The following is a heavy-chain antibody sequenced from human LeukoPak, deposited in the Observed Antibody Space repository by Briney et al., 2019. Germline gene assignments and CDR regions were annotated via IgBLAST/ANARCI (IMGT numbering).Heavy chain of an antibody. D-gene: IGHD3-10*01. V-gene: IGHV3-23*01. CDR2: ISSSGDNT. CDR3: ARDLGYYGSGSPLFDY. Sequence: GGSLRLSCAASRFTFNSYAMSWVRQAPGKGLDWVSGISSSGDNTYYADSVKGRFTISRDNSKNTLYLHMTSLRAEDTAVYYCARDLGYYGSGSPLFDYWGQGTLVTVSS. J-gene: IGHJ4*02. CDR1: RFTFNSYA.